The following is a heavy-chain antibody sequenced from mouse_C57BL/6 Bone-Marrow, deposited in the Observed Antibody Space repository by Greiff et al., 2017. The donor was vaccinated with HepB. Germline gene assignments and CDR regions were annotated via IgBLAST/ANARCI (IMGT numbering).Heavy chain of an antibody. CDR2: ISNLAYSI. V-gene: IGHV5-15*04. Sequence: EVKLMESGGGLVQPGGSLKLSCAASGFTFSDYGMAWVRQAPRKGPEWVAFISNLAYSIYYADTVTGRFTISRENAKNTLYLEMSSLRSEDTAMYDCERRVGWLLEVDYWGQGTSVTVSS. D-gene: IGHD2-3*01. J-gene: IGHJ4*01. CDR3: ERRVGWLLEVDY. CDR1: GFTFSDYG.